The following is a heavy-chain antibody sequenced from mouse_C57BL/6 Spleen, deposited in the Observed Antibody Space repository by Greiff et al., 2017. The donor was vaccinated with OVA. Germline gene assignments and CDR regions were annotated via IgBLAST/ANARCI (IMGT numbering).Heavy chain of an antibody. J-gene: IGHJ3*01. CDR1: GFTFSSYA. V-gene: IGHV5-4*03. CDR2: ISDGGSYT. CDR3: ARGSNWAY. Sequence: EVKVVESGGGLVKPGGSLKLSCAASGFTFSSYAMSWVRQTPEKRLEWVATISDGGSYTYYPDNVKGRFTISRDNAKNNLYLQMSHLKSEDTAMYYCARGSNWAYWGQGTLVTVSA. D-gene: IGHD2-5*01.